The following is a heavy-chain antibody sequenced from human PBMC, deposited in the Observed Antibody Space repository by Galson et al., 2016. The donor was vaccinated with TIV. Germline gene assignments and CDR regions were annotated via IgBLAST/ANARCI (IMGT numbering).Heavy chain of an antibody. CDR1: GFTFSGYA. Sequence: SLRLSCAASGFTFSGYAMSWVRQAPGKGLEWVSVVTGRSRSTHYADSVRGRFTTSRDNSRNTLSLKMNSLRVEDTAVYFCARTTPPPVSSNGWNDAFDFWGQGTIVTVSS. CDR2: VTGRSRST. J-gene: IGHJ3*01. CDR3: ARTTPPPVSSNGWNDAFDF. D-gene: IGHD6-19*01. V-gene: IGHV3-23*01.